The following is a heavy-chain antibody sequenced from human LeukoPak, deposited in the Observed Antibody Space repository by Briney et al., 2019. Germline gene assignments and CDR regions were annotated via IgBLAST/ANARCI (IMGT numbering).Heavy chain of an antibody. D-gene: IGHD2/OR15-2a*01. V-gene: IGHV3-7*01. J-gene: IGHJ4*02. CDR3: VSFYETY. CDR2: IKQDGSLE. CDR1: RFTLSTYW. Sequence: GGSLRLSCAASRFTLSTYWMSWVRQAPGKGLEWVAHIKQDGSLEYYVDSVKGRFTISRDSAKNSLYLQMNSLRAEDTAVYYCVSFYETYWGRGTLVTVSS.